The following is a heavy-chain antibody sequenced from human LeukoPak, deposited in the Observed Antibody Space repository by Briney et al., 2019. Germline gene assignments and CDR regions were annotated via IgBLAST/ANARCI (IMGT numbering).Heavy chain of an antibody. Sequence: SQTLSLTCTVSGGSISSGDYYWSWIRQPPGKGLEWIGYIYYSGSTYYNPSLKSRVTISVDTSKYQFSLKLSSVTAADTAVYYCARGALYYYDSSGYPTQGHFDYWGQGTLVTVSS. CDR2: IYYSGST. CDR1: GGSISSGDYY. V-gene: IGHV4-30-4*08. J-gene: IGHJ4*02. CDR3: ARGALYYYDSSGYPTQGHFDY. D-gene: IGHD3-22*01.